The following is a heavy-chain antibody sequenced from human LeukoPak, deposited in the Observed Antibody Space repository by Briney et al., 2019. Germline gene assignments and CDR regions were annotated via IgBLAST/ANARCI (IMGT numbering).Heavy chain of an antibody. CDR2: IYYTGST. CDR1: GGSISSSSYY. J-gene: IGHJ4*02. D-gene: IGHD1-1*01. CDR3: GRVSDWSDFDY. Sequence: SETLSLTCTVSGGSISSSSYYWGWIRQPPGKRLEWIGYIYYTGSTNYNPSLKSRVTISVDMSKNQFSLKLNSVTAADTAIYFCGRVSDWSDFDYWGQGTLVTVSS. V-gene: IGHV4-61*05.